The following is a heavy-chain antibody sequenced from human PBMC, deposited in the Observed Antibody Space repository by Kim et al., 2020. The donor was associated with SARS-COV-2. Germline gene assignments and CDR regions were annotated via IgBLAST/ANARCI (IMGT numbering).Heavy chain of an antibody. CDR1: GYSFTSNW. CDR3: ARRNYDSSGYYSKNGRNSFDY. J-gene: IGHJ4*02. CDR2: IYPGDSDT. V-gene: IGHV5-51*01. D-gene: IGHD3-22*01. Sequence: GESLKISCKGSGYSFTSNWIGWVRQMPGKGLEWMGIIYPGDSDTRYSPSFQGQVTISVDKSISTAYLQWSSLKASDTAMYYCARRNYDSSGYYSKNGRNSFDYWGQGTLVTVSS.